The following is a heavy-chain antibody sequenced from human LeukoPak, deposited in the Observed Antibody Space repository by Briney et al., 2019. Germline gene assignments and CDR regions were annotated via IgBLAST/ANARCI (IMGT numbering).Heavy chain of an antibody. V-gene: IGHV4-4*09. Sequence: SETLSLTCTVSGGSISSYYWSWIRQPPGKGLEWIGSIYTSGSTNYNPSLKSRVTISVDTSKNQFSLKLSSVTAADTAVYYCARHTGYCSSTSCYSDYYYYMDVWGQGTTVTVSS. CDR2: IYTSGST. CDR1: GGSISSYY. J-gene: IGHJ6*03. CDR3: ARHTGYCSSTSCYSDYYYYMDV. D-gene: IGHD2-2*01.